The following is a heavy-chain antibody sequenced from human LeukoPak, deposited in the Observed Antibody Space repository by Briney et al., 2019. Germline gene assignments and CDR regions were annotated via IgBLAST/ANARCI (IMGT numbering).Heavy chain of an antibody. CDR3: ARGRPTYYGLDV. Sequence: SQTLSLTCGILGDSVSRNNAAWNWIRQSPSRGLEWLGRTYHTSKWYVNYAESVRSRITVNADASKNQFSLHLDSVTPEDTAVYYCARGRPTYYGLDVWGLGTTVTVSS. V-gene: IGHV6-1*01. J-gene: IGHJ6*02. CDR1: GDSVSRNNAA. CDR2: TYHTSKWYV.